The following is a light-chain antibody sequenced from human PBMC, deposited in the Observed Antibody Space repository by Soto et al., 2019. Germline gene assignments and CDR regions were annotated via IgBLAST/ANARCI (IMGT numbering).Light chain of an antibody. J-gene: IGKJ4*01. V-gene: IGKV1-5*03. CDR1: QSISTW. CDR2: KAS. CDR3: QQYNSSPLT. Sequence: DIPMTQSPSTLSASVGDRVTITCRASQSISTWLAWYQQKPGKAPKLLIYKASSLESGVTSRFSGSGSGTEFTLTISSLQPDDFATYYCQQYNSSPLTFGGGTKVEIK.